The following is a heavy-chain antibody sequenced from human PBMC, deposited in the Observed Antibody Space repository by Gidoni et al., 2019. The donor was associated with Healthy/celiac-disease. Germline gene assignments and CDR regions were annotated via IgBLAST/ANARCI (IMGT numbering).Heavy chain of an antibody. CDR2: IYYSGSP. J-gene: IGHJ6*03. V-gene: IGHV4-30-4*01. D-gene: IGHD2-8*01. Sequence: QVQLQESGPGLVKPSQTLSLTCTVSGGSISSGDYYWSGIRQPPGKGLEGIGYIYYSGSPYYNPSLKSRVTISVDTSKNQFSLKLSSVTAADTAVYYCARVLGLGYCTNGVCSLYYYYMDVWGKGTTVTVSS. CDR1: GGSISSGDYY. CDR3: ARVLGLGYCTNGVCSLYYYYMDV.